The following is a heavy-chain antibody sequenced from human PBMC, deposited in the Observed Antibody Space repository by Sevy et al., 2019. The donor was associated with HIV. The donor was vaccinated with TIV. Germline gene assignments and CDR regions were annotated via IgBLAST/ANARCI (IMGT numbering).Heavy chain of an antibody. Sequence: SETLSLTCTVSGGSMNIYYWSWIRQPPGKGLEWIGYIYYSGRTNYNPSLKSRVTISVDTSKNQFSLKLRSVTVADTAVYYCARVGFNWNDVDYWGQGTLVTVSS. CDR1: GGSMNIYY. D-gene: IGHD1-20*01. CDR3: ARVGFNWNDVDY. J-gene: IGHJ4*02. V-gene: IGHV4-59*01. CDR2: IYYSGRT.